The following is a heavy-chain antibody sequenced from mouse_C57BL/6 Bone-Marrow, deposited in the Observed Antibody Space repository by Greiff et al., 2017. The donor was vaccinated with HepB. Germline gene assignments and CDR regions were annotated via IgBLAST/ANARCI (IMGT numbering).Heavy chain of an antibody. J-gene: IGHJ3*01. CDR3: AKGTSYYDSKVLAY. CDR1: GYSFTSYH. CDR2: IYPGSGNT. V-gene: IGHV1-66*01. D-gene: IGHD1-1*01. Sequence: QVQLQQSGPELVKPGASVKIFCKAFGYSFTSYHIHRVKQRPGQGLEWIGWIYPGSGNTKYNEKFKGKATLTADTSSSTAYMQLSSLTSEDAAVYYCAKGTSYYDSKVLAYWGQGTLVTVSA.